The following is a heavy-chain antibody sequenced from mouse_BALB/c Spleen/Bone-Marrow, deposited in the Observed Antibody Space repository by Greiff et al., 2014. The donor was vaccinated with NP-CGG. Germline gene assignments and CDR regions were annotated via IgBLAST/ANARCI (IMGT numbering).Heavy chain of an antibody. V-gene: IGHV4-1*02. D-gene: IGHD2-3*01. CDR1: GFDFRRYW. CDR2: INPDSSTI. J-gene: IGHJ3*01. Sequence: EVKLVESGGGLMQPGGSLKLSCAASGFDFRRYWMNWVRQAPGKGLEWIGEINPDSSTINYTPSLKDKFFISRDNAKNTLYLQMSKVRSEDTALYYCARNGYYGWSANWGQGTLVTVSA. CDR3: ARNGYYGWSAN.